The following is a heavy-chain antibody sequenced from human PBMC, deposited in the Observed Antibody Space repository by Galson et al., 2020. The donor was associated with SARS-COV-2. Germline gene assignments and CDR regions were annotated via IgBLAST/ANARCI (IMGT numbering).Heavy chain of an antibody. CDR3: AKSINYYWEY. V-gene: IGHV3-23*01. CDR2: ISGSGDDT. Sequence: GESLKISCAASGFSFSTYAMTWVRQAPGKGLEWVSTISGSGDDTFYTDSVKGLFTISRDNSKNTLYLQLNSLRAEDTAVYYCAKSINYYWEYWGQGTLVTVSS. CDR1: GFSFSTYA. J-gene: IGHJ4*02. D-gene: IGHD1-1*01.